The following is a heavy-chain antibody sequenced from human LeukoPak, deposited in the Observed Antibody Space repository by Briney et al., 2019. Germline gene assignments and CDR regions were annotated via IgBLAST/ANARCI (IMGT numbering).Heavy chain of an antibody. CDR3: ARGANLIIGSPTHLDY. J-gene: IGHJ4*02. Sequence: ETLSLTCSVSGDSISYYYWTWIRLPPGRGLEWLGYIYYTGNTNYNPSLKSRVTISVDTSKNQFSLQLSSVTAADTAVYYCARGANLIIGSPTHLDYWGQGTLVTVSS. CDR1: GDSISYYY. V-gene: IGHV4-59*01. CDR2: IYYTGNT. D-gene: IGHD1-20*01.